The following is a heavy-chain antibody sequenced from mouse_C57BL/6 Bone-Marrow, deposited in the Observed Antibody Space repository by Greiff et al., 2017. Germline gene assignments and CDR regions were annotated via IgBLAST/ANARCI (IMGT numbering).Heavy chain of an antibody. CDR1: GYTFTSYW. CDR3: AREKLGRRATDY. J-gene: IGHJ4*01. CDR2: IDPSDSYT. V-gene: IGHV1-69*01. Sequence: QVQLQQPGAELVMPGASVKLSCKASGYTFTSYWMHWVKQRPGQGLEWIGEIDPSDSYTNYNQKFKGKSTLTVDKSSSTAYMQLSSLTSEDSAVYYCAREKLGRRATDYWGQGTSVTVSS. D-gene: IGHD4-1*01.